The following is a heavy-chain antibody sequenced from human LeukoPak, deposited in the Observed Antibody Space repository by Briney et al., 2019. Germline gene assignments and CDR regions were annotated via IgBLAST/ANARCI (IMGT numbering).Heavy chain of an antibody. CDR3: AKDAYSSSWYVGYYYYYMDV. CDR1: GFTFSSYG. Sequence: PGGSLRLSCAASGFTFSSYGMHWVRQAPGKGLEWVAVIWYGGSNKYYADSVKGRFTISRDNSKNTLYLQMNSLRAEDTAVYYCAKDAYSSSWYVGYYYYYMDVWGKGTTVTVSS. J-gene: IGHJ6*03. V-gene: IGHV3-30*02. CDR2: IWYGGSNK. D-gene: IGHD6-13*01.